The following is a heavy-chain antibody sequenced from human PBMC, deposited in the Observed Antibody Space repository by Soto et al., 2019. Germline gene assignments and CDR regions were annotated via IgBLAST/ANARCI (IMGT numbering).Heavy chain of an antibody. CDR1: GGTFSSYA. CDR2: IIPIFGTA. V-gene: IGHV1-69*13. J-gene: IGHJ4*02. CDR3: ARVPINYDSSGYVDVDY. Sequence: SVKVSCKASGGTFSSYAISWVLQAPGQGLEWMGGIIPIFGTANYAQKFQGRVTITADESTSTAYMELSSLRSEDTAVYYCARVPINYDSSGYVDVDYWGQGTLVTVSS. D-gene: IGHD3-22*01.